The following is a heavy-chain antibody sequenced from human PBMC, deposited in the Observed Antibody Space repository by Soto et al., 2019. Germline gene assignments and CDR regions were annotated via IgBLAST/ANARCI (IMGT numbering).Heavy chain of an antibody. J-gene: IGHJ6*02. V-gene: IGHV1-69*05. CDR2: IIPIFGTA. CDR1: GGTFSSYA. D-gene: IGHD5-12*01. Sequence: GASVKVSCKASGGTFSSYAISWVRQAPGRGLEWMGGIIPIFGTANYAQKLQGRVTMTTDTSTSTAYMELRSLRSDDTAVYYCARTDIVASILYYYYGMDVWGQGTTVTVSS. CDR3: ARTDIVASILYYYYGMDV.